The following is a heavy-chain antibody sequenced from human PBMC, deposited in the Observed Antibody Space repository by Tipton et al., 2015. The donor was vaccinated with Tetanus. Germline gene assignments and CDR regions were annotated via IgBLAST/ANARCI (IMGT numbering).Heavy chain of an antibody. CDR1: GGSISGGGYS. V-gene: IGHV4-30-2*01. CDR3: ARSVRFYYDSSTYYQYYFDS. CDR2: IYESGTT. Sequence: TLSLTCDVSGGSISGGGYSWSWIRPPPGPGKGLEWIGYIYESGTTHYNPSLKSRVTLSLDMSKNHVSLNLTSVTAADTAVYYCARSVRFYYDSSTYYQYYFDSWGQGTLVTVSS. D-gene: IGHD3-22*01. J-gene: IGHJ4*02.